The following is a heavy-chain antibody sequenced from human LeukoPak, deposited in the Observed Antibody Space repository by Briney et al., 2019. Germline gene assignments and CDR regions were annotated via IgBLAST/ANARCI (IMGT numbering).Heavy chain of an antibody. J-gene: IGHJ3*02. CDR2: IYIGGST. CDR3: AKDYSGYDEGDAFDI. CDR1: GFTVSSNY. V-gene: IGHV3-53*05. D-gene: IGHD5-12*01. Sequence: GGSLRLSCAASGFTVSSNYMSWVRQAPGKGLEWVSVIYIGGSTYYADSVKGRFTISRDNSKNTLYLQMNSLRAEDTAVYYCAKDYSGYDEGDAFDIWGQGTMVTVSS.